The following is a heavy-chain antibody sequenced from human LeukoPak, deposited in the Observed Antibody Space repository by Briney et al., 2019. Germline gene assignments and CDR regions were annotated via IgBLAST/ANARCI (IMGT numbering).Heavy chain of an antibody. CDR2: INPNSGGT. D-gene: IGHD5-12*01. Sequence: ASVTVSFKASGYTFTGYYMHWVRQAPGQGLEWMGWINPNSGGTNYAQKFQGRVTMTRDTSISTAYMELSRLRSDDTAVYYCARSIVATIADYWGQGTLVTVSS. V-gene: IGHV1-2*02. CDR1: GYTFTGYY. CDR3: ARSIVATIADY. J-gene: IGHJ4*02.